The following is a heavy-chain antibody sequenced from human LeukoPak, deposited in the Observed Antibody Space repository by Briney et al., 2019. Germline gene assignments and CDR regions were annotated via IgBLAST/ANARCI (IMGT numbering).Heavy chain of an antibody. V-gene: IGHV1-69*13. CDR3: ARPAVVIAAAGTWFDP. Sequence: ASVKVSCKASGGTFISYAISWVRQAPGQGLEWMGGIIPIFGTANYAQKFQGRVTITADESTSTAYMELSSLRSEDTAVYYCARPAVVIAAAGTWFDPWGQGTLVTVSS. CDR1: GGTFISYA. J-gene: IGHJ5*02. D-gene: IGHD6-13*01. CDR2: IIPIFGTA.